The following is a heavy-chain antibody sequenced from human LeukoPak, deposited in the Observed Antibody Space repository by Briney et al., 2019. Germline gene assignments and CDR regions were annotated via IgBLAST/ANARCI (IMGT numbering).Heavy chain of an antibody. J-gene: IGHJ6*03. D-gene: IGHD3-16*01. CDR3: ASWGGYYYYYYMDV. CDR1: GFTSTSYS. V-gene: IGHV3-21*01. Sequence: GGSLRLSCAASGFTSTSYSMTWGRQAPGKGLYWVSFLSSSSSYIYYADSVKGRFTISRDNAKNSLYLQMNSLRAEDTAVYYCASWGGYYYYYYMDVWGKGTTVTVSS. CDR2: LSSSSSYI.